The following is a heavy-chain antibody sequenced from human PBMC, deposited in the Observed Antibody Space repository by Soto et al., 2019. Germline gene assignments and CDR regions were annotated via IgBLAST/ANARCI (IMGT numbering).Heavy chain of an antibody. CDR2: ISAHNGNT. Sequence: QVHLVQSGAEVKKPGASVKVSCKGSGYAFTTYGITWVRQAPGQGLEWMGWISAHNGNTNHAQKLQGRVTVTRDTSTSTAYMGLRSLRSDDAAVYDCARGRNGDYWGQGAMVTVSS. D-gene: IGHD1-1*01. CDR3: ARGRNGDY. CDR1: GYAFTTYG. J-gene: IGHJ4*02. V-gene: IGHV1-18*01.